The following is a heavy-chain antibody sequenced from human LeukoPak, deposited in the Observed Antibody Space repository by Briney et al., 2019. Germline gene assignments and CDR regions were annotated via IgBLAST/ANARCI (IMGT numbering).Heavy chain of an antibody. Sequence: GGSLRLSCAASGFTFSSYEMNWVRQAPGKGLEWVSDISSSGSTIYYADSVKGRFTISRDNAKNSLYLQMNSLGAEDTAVYYCARRGWLGYCSSTSCPRWFDPWGQGTLVTVSS. D-gene: IGHD2-2*01. V-gene: IGHV3-48*03. CDR3: ARRGWLGYCSSTSCPRWFDP. J-gene: IGHJ5*02. CDR2: ISSSGSTI. CDR1: GFTFSSYE.